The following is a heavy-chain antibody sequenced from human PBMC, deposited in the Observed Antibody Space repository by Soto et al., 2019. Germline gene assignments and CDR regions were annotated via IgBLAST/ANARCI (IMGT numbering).Heavy chain of an antibody. J-gene: IGHJ4*02. V-gene: IGHV4-59*08. Sequence: PSETLSLTCTVSGGSISSYYWSWIRQPPGKGLEWIGSIYYSGSTNYNPSLKSRVTISVDTSKNQFSLKLSSVTAADTAVYYCARLPSDILTGYVHYWGQGTLVTVSS. CDR3: ARLPSDILTGYVHY. CDR2: IYYSGST. D-gene: IGHD3-9*01. CDR1: GGSISSYY.